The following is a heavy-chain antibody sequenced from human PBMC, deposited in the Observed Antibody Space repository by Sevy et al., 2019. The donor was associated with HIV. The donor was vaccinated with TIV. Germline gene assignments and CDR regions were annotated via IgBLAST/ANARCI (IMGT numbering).Heavy chain of an antibody. CDR3: AREDIVLGEDNYYGIDV. CDR1: GFTFDNYA. D-gene: IGHD2-15*01. V-gene: IGHV3-23*01. CDR2: LDNSGDNT. J-gene: IGHJ6*02. Sequence: GGSLRLSCAASGFTFDNYAMTWVRQTPGKGLEWVSTLDNSGDNTYNADSVKGRFTISRDNSKNTLYLQMNSLRAEDTAVYYCAREDIVLGEDNYYGIDVWGQGTTVTVSS.